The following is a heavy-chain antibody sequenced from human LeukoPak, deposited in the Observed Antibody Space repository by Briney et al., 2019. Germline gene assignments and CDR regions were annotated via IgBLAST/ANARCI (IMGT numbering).Heavy chain of an antibody. CDR2: ISASAAST. CDR1: GFIFSSYA. D-gene: IGHD1-26*01. Sequence: GGSLRLSCAASGFIFSSYAMSWVRQAPGKGLEWVSAISASAASTYYADSVKGRFTISRDNSKNTLYLRMNSLRAEDTAVYYCAKNSGSFSWFDYWGQGTLVTASS. V-gene: IGHV3-23*01. CDR3: AKNSGSFSWFDY. J-gene: IGHJ4*02.